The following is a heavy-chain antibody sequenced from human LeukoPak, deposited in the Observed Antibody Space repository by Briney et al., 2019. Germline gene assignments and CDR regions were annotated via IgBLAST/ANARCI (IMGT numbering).Heavy chain of an antibody. CDR3: ASSRYWSSGWYRY. D-gene: IGHD6-19*01. CDR2: ISYDGSNK. CDR1: GFTFSSYA. J-gene: IGHJ4*02. V-gene: IGHV3-30*04. Sequence: SGGSLRLSCAASGFTFSSYAMHWVRQAPGKGLEWAAVISYDGSNKYYADSVKGRFTISRDNSKNTLYLQMNSLRAEDTAVYYCASSRYWSSGWYRYWGQGTLVTVSS.